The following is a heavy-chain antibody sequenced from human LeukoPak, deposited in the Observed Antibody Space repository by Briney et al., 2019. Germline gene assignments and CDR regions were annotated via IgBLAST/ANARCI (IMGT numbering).Heavy chain of an antibody. CDR3: ARSHDHLWGNYPDY. Sequence: SETLSLTCDVSGGSIDSTNWWNWVRQPPGKGLEWIGEIHHDGRINYNPSLKSRVTLSVDKSKNQFSLRLNSVTAADTAMYYCARSHDHLWGNYPDYWGQGTLVTISS. CDR1: GGSIDSTNW. J-gene: IGHJ4*02. V-gene: IGHV4/OR15-8*01. CDR2: IHHDGRI. D-gene: IGHD3-16*02.